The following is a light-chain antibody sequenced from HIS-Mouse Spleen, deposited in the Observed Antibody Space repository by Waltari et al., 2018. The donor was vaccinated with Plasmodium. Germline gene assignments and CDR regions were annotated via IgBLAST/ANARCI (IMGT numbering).Light chain of an antibody. CDR3: SSYTSSSTLG. Sequence: ALTQPASVSGSPGQSITISCTGTSSDVGGYNYVSCDQQHPGKAPKLMIYDVSNRPSGVSNRFCGSKAGNTSSLTISGLQAEDEADYYCSSYTSSSTLGFGGGTKLTVL. V-gene: IGLV2-14*03. CDR2: DVS. CDR1: SSDVGGYNY. J-gene: IGLJ2*01.